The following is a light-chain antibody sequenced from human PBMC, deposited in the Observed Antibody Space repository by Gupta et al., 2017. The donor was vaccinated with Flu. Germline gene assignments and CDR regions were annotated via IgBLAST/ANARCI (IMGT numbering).Light chain of an antibody. J-gene: IGLJ2*01. V-gene: IGLV3-9*01. Sequence: TCRGITIGSKNGHVYDQKPGQAPVLFIDRDSNRTAGSPDRFSGSNSGNTATLTMSRAKAGDDADYYCQVWDSSNAVFGGGTKLTVL. CDR1: TIGSKN. CDR2: RDS. CDR3: QVWDSSNAV.